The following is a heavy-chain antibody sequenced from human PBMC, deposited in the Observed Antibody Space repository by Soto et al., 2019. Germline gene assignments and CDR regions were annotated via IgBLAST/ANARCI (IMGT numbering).Heavy chain of an antibody. J-gene: IGHJ6*02. CDR1: GGTFSSYA. CDR2: IIPIFGTA. V-gene: IGHV1-69*13. Sequence: SVKVSCNASGGTFSSYAISWVRQAPGQGLEWMGGIIPIFGTANYAQKFQGRVTITADESTSSAYMELSSLRSEDTAVYYCARDKTTSASAGSVGMDVWVQVTTVTVSS. D-gene: IGHD6-13*01. CDR3: ARDKTTSASAGSVGMDV.